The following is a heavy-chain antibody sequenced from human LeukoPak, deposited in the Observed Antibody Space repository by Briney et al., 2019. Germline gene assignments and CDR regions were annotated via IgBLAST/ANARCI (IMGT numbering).Heavy chain of an antibody. CDR1: GGSFSGYY. J-gene: IGHJ6*03. CDR2: INHSGSS. V-gene: IGHV4-34*01. CDR3: ARLSITIFYPHYMDV. Sequence: PSETLSLTCAVYGGSFSGYYWSWIRQPPGKGLEWIGEINHSGSSNYNPSLKSRVTISVDTSKNQFSLKRSSVTAADTAVYYCARLSITIFYPHYMDVWGKGTTVTVSS. D-gene: IGHD3-9*01.